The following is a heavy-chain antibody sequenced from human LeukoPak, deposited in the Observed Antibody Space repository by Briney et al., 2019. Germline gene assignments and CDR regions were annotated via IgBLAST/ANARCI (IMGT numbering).Heavy chain of an antibody. Sequence: ASAKVSCKASGYTFTSYAMHWVRQAPGQRLEWMGWINAGNGNTKYSQKFQGRVTITRDTSASTAYMELSSLRSEDTAVYYCARAPGSGSYSVFDYWGQGTLVTVSS. CDR1: GYTFTSYA. D-gene: IGHD1-26*01. J-gene: IGHJ4*02. CDR2: INAGNGNT. CDR3: ARAPGSGSYSVFDY. V-gene: IGHV1-3*01.